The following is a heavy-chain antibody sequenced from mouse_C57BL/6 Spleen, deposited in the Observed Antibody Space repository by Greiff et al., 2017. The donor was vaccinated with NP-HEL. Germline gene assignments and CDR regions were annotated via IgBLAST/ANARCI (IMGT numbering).Heavy chain of an antibody. D-gene: IGHD2-4*01. Sequence: EVQLVESGGGLVQPKGSLKLSCAASGFSFNTYAMNWVRQAPGKGLEWVARIRSKSNNYATYYADSVKDRFTISRDDSESMLYLQMNNLKTEDTAMYYCVRHGGIYYDYDGYYAMDYWGQGTSVTVSS. CDR1: GFSFNTYA. J-gene: IGHJ4*01. V-gene: IGHV10-1*01. CDR3: VRHGGIYYDYDGYYAMDY. CDR2: IRSKSNNYAT.